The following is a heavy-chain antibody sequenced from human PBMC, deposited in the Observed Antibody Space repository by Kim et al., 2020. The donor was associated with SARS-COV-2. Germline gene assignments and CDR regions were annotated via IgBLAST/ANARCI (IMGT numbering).Heavy chain of an antibody. Sequence: GGSLTLSCAASGFTFSNAWMSWVRQAPGKGLEWVGRIKSKTDGGTTDYAAPVKGRFTISRDDSKNTLYLQMNSLKTEDTAVYYCTTDEGLWFGDRGYWGQGTLVTVSS. J-gene: IGHJ4*02. D-gene: IGHD3-10*01. CDR1: GFTFSNAW. CDR3: TTDEGLWFGDRGY. CDR2: IKSKTDGGTT. V-gene: IGHV3-15*01.